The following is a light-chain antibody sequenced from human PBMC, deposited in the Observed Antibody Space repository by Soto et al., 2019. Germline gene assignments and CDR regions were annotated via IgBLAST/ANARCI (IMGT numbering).Light chain of an antibody. CDR2: DDS. CDR1: HIGSKS. V-gene: IGLV3-21*02. J-gene: IGLJ3*02. CDR3: QVWDSSSDHWV. Sequence: SYELTHPPSVSVAPGQTARITCGGNHIGSKSVHWYQQKPGQATVLVVYDDSDRPSGIPERFAGSNSGNTATLTLSRVEAGDEADYYCQVWDSSSDHWVFGGRTRVTVL.